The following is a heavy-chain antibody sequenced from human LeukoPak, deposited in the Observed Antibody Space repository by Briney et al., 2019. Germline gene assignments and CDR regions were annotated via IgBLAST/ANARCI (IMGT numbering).Heavy chain of an antibody. D-gene: IGHD1-7*01. J-gene: IGHJ6*02. CDR2: IYYSGST. Sequence: SETLSLTCTVSGVSVTSYYWSWLRQSPGKGLEWIGYIYYSGSTNYNPSLKSRITISVDTSRNQLSLQLSTVNAADTAVYYCARDNWNSRSSMDVWGQGPTVTVSS. CDR1: GVSVTSYY. V-gene: IGHV4-59*02. CDR3: ARDNWNSRSSMDV.